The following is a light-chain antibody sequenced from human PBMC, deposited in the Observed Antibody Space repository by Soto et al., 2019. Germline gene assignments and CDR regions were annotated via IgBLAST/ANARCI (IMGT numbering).Light chain of an antibody. CDR3: QQHGTSPI. V-gene: IGKV3-20*01. CDR2: GSS. J-gene: IGKJ4*01. Sequence: VLTQSPGTLSLCPGERATLSCRASQCVSSILLAWYQQKPGEAPRLLIYGSSSRATGIPDRFSGSGSGTDFTLTVSRLEPEDFAVYYCQQHGTSPIFGGGTKVDIK. CDR1: QCVSSIL.